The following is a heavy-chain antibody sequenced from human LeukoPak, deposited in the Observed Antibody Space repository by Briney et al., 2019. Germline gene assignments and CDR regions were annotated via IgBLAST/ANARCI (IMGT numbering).Heavy chain of an antibody. CDR2: IRYDGSNK. D-gene: IGHD4-17*01. CDR1: GFTFSSYG. J-gene: IGHJ4*02. CDR3: AKGDGDYRGFDY. V-gene: IGHV3-30*02. Sequence: PGGSLRLSCAASGFTFSSYGMHWVRQAPGKGLEWVAFIRYDGSNKYYADSVKGRFTISRDNSKNTLYLQMNSLRAEDTAVYYCAKGDGDYRGFDYWGQGTLVTVSS.